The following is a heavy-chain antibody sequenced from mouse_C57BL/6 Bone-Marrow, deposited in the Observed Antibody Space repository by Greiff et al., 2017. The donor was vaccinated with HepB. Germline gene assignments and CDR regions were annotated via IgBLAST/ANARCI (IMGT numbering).Heavy chain of an antibody. J-gene: IGHJ2*01. CDR3: ARGDYDGGLFFDY. V-gene: IGHV1-80*01. D-gene: IGHD2-4*01. Sequence: VQLQQSGAELVKPGASVKISCKASGYAFSSYWMNWVKQRPGKGLEWIGQIYPGDGDTNYNGKFKGKATLTADKSSSTAYMQLSSLTSEDSAVYFCARGDYDGGLFFDYWGQGTTLTVSS. CDR1: GYAFSSYW. CDR2: IYPGDGDT.